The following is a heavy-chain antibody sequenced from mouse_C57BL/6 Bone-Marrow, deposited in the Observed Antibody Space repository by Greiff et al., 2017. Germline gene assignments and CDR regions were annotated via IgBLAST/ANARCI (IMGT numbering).Heavy chain of an antibody. Sequence: QVQLQQSGAELVKPGASVKISCKASGYAFSSYWMNWVKQRPGKGLEWIGQIFPGDGDTNYNGKFKGKATFTADTSSNTAYMQLSSLTTEDSAIYYCARLGLLRKYFDYWGQGTTLTVSS. J-gene: IGHJ2*01. CDR2: IFPGDGDT. CDR3: ARLGLLRKYFDY. D-gene: IGHD2-3*01. CDR1: GYAFSSYW. V-gene: IGHV1-80*01.